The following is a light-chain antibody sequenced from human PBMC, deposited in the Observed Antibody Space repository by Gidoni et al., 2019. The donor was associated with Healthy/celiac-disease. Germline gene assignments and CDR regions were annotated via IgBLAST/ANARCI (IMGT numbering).Light chain of an antibody. Sequence: QSALTQPVSVSGSPGQSITISCTGTSSDVGGYNYVSWYQQHPGKAPKLMIYEVSNRPSGVSNRFSGSKSGNTASLTISGLQAEDEADYYCSSYTSSRGVVFGGGTKLTVL. CDR3: SSYTSSRGVV. CDR2: EVS. V-gene: IGLV2-14*01. CDR1: SSDVGGYNY. J-gene: IGLJ2*01.